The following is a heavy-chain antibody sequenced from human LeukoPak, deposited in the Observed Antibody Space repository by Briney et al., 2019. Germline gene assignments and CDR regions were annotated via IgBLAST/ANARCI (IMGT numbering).Heavy chain of an antibody. CDR3: ARDGEPAVPGGAYFYGMDV. J-gene: IGHJ6*02. D-gene: IGHD6-19*01. CDR2: INPSGGGT. V-gene: IGHV1-46*01. Sequence: ASVKVSCKASGYTFTSYYMHWVRQAPGQGLEWMGIINPSGGGTSYAQKFQGRVTMTGDTSTSTVYMELSSLTSDDTAVYYCARDGEPAVPGGAYFYGMDVWGQGTTVTVSS. CDR1: GYTFTSYY.